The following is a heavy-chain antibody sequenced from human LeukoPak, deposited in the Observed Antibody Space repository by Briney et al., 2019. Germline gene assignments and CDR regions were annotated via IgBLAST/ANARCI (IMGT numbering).Heavy chain of an antibody. J-gene: IGHJ5*02. V-gene: IGHV3-48*03. CDR2: ISSSGSTI. CDR3: ARDFVVGSGANRYREWFDP. D-gene: IGHD4/OR15-4a*01. Sequence: GGSMRLSCAASGFTFSSYEMNWVRQAPGKGLEWVSYISSSGSTIYYADSVKGRFTISRDNAKNSLYLQMNSLRAEDTAVYYCARDFVVGSGANRYREWFDPWGQGTLVTVSS. CDR1: GFTFSSYE.